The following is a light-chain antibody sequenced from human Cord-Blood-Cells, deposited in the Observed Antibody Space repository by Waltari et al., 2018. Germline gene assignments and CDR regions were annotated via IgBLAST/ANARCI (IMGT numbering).Light chain of an antibody. CDR3: QQYNSYWT. Sequence: DIQLTQSPSTLPASVGDRLTITCRASQSISSWLALYQQKPGKAPKLLIDDSSSLESGVPSRCSGSGSGTEFTLTISSLQPDDFATYYCQQYNSYWTFGQGTKVEIK. CDR1: QSISSW. V-gene: IGKV1-5*01. CDR2: DSS. J-gene: IGKJ1*01.